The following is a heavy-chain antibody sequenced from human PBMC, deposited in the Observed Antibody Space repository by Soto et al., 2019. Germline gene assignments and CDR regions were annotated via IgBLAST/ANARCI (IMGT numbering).Heavy chain of an antibody. CDR2: IYYSGST. Sequence: LSLTCTVSGGSISSYYWSWIRQPPGKGLEWIGYIYYSGSTNYNPSLKSRVTISVDTSKNQFSLKLSSVTAADTAVYYCARFKYGDYRFDYWGQGTLVTVSS. J-gene: IGHJ4*02. V-gene: IGHV4-59*08. CDR3: ARFKYGDYRFDY. D-gene: IGHD4-17*01. CDR1: GGSISSYY.